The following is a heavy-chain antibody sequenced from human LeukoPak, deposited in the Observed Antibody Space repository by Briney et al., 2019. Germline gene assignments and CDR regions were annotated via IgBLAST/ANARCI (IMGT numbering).Heavy chain of an antibody. V-gene: IGHV4-39*01. Sequence: SETLSLTCTVSGGSISSSSYYWGWIRQPPGKGLEWIGSIYYSGSTYYNPSLKSRVTISVDTPKNQFSLKLSPVTAADTAVYYCANSLGYCSSTSCYWAWFDPWGQGTLVTVSS. J-gene: IGHJ5*02. D-gene: IGHD2-2*01. CDR1: GGSISSSSYY. CDR3: ANSLGYCSSTSCYWAWFDP. CDR2: IYYSGST.